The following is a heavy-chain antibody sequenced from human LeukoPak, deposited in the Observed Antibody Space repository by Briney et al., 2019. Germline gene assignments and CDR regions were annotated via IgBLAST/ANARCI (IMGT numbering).Heavy chain of an antibody. D-gene: IGHD1-26*01. Sequence: SETLSLTCTVSGGSISSYYWSWIRQPPGKGLEWIGYIYYSGSTNYNPSLKSRATISVDTSKNQFSLKLSSVTAADTAVYYCARAKWELLRPYYFDYWGQGTLVTVSS. V-gene: IGHV4-59*01. CDR2: IYYSGST. CDR3: ARAKWELLRPYYFDY. J-gene: IGHJ4*02. CDR1: GGSISSYY.